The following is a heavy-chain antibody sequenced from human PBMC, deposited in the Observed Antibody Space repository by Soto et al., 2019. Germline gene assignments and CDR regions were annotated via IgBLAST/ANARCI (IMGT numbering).Heavy chain of an antibody. D-gene: IGHD3-3*01. CDR2: MNPNSGNT. Sequence: ASVKVSCKASGYTFTSYDINWVRQATGQGLEWMGWMNPNSGNTGYAQKFQGRVTMTRNTSISTAYMELSSLRSEDTAVYYCARGFGVAGYYYYGMDVWGQGTTVTVSS. V-gene: IGHV1-8*01. CDR1: GYTFTSYD. CDR3: ARGFGVAGYYYYGMDV. J-gene: IGHJ6*02.